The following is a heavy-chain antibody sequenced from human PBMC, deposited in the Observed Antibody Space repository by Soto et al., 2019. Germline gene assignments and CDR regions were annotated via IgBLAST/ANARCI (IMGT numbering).Heavy chain of an antibody. CDR1: GGSFSGYY. J-gene: IGHJ6*02. V-gene: IGHV4-34*01. D-gene: IGHD3-3*01. CDR2: INHSGST. Sequence: PSETLSLTCAVYGGSFSGYYWSWIRQPPGKGLEWIGEINHSGSTNYNPSLKSRVTISVDTSKNQFSLKLSSVTAADTAVYYCARGDEYYDFWSGADYYYGMDVWGQGTTVTVSS. CDR3: ARGDEYYDFWSGADYYYGMDV.